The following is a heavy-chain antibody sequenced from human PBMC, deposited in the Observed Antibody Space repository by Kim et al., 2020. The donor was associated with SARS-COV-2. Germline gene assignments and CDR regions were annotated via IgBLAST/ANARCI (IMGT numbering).Heavy chain of an antibody. V-gene: IGHV3-23*01. CDR1: GFTFSSYA. Sequence: GGSLRLSCAASGFTFSSYAMSWVRQAPGKGLEWVSAISGSGGSTYYADSVKGRFTISRDNSKNTLYLQMNSLRAEDTAVYYCAKARSGSYSSHDAFDIWGQGTMVTVSS. CDR2: ISGSGGST. D-gene: IGHD1-26*01. J-gene: IGHJ3*02. CDR3: AKARSGSYSSHDAFDI.